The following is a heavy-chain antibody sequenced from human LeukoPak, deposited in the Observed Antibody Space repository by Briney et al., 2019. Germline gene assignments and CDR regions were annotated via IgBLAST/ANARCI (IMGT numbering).Heavy chain of an antibody. V-gene: IGHV3-7*01. CDR2: INEDGSAK. Sequence: GGSLRLSCAASGLTLSTYSMNWVRQAPGKGLEWVANINEDGSAKYYVDSVKGRFTISRDNAKRSLDLQVNSLRAEDTAVYYCTRSRRDGNDYWGQGTLVTVSS. CDR1: GLTLSTYS. D-gene: IGHD5-24*01. J-gene: IGHJ4*02. CDR3: TRSRRDGNDY.